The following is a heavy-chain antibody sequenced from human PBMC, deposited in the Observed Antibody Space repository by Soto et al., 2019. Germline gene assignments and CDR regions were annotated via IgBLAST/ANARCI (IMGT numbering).Heavy chain of an antibody. J-gene: IGHJ6*02. V-gene: IGHV1-2*04. CDR1: GYTFTGYY. Sequence: ASVKVSCKASGYTFTGYYMHWVRQAPGQGLEWMGWINPNSGGTNYAQKFQGWVTMTRDTSISTAYMELSRLRSDDTAVYYCARDGVAAAGTDYYGMDVWRQGTTVTVSS. CDR2: INPNSGGT. D-gene: IGHD6-13*01. CDR3: ARDGVAAAGTDYYGMDV.